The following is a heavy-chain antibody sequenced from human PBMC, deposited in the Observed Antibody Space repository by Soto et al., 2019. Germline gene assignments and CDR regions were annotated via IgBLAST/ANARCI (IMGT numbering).Heavy chain of an antibody. Sequence: GGSLRLSCAASGFTFSSYSMNWVRQAPGKGLEWVSSISSSSSYIYYADSVKGRFTISRDNAKNSLYLQMNSLRAEDTAVYYCARPQPNDFWSGYYFDYWGQGTLVTVS. CDR2: ISSSSSYI. CDR3: ARPQPNDFWSGYYFDY. V-gene: IGHV3-21*01. J-gene: IGHJ4*02. D-gene: IGHD3-3*01. CDR1: GFTFSSYS.